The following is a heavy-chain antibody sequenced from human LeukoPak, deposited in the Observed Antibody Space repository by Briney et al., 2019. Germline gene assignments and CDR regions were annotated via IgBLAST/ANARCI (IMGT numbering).Heavy chain of an antibody. CDR3: ARDRAMITFGGVIVRMGY. CDR1: GGTFSSYA. Sequence: GAAVKVSCKASGGTFSSYAISWVRQAPGQGLEWMGRIIPIFGTANYAQKFQGRVTITTDESTSTAYMELSSLRSEDTAVYYCARDRAMITFGGVIVRMGYWGQGTLVTVSS. J-gene: IGHJ4*02. D-gene: IGHD3-16*02. CDR2: IIPIFGTA. V-gene: IGHV1-69*05.